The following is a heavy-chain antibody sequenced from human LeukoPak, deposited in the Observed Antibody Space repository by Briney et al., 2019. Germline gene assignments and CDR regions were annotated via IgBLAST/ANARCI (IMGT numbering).Heavy chain of an antibody. D-gene: IGHD2-15*01. V-gene: IGHV1-58*02. Sequence: SVKVSCKASGFTFTSSAMQWVRQARGQRLEWIGWIVVGSGNTNYAQKFQERVTITRDMSTSTAYMELSSLRPEDTAVYYCAAEYCSGGSCYFDYWGQGTLVTVSS. CDR1: GFTFTSSA. CDR2: IVVGSGNT. J-gene: IGHJ4*02. CDR3: AAEYCSGGSCYFDY.